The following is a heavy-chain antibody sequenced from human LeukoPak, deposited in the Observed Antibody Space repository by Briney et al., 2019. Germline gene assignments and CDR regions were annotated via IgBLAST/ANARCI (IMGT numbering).Heavy chain of an antibody. J-gene: IGHJ5*02. D-gene: IGHD2-21*02. CDR1: GVSMTGYY. V-gene: IGHV4-59*08. Sequence: SETLSLTCTVSGVSMTGYYWAWLRQPPGKRLEWIGYVHSSGGTKYSPSLQSRVTVSIDLSKNQFSLNLRSVTAADSAAYYCTKLSDCGGDCYDIPHWFDPWGQGSLVTVSS. CDR2: VHSSGGT. CDR3: TKLSDCGGDCYDIPHWFDP.